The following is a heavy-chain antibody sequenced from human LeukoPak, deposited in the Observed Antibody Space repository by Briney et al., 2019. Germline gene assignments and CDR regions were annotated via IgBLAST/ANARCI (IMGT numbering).Heavy chain of an antibody. Sequence: GGSLRLSCAATGFTFSNYAMTWVRQAPGMGLEWVSTMSSGGISTYYADSVKGRFTISRDDSKNTLYLQMNSLRAEDTAVYYCARTTPGNYYYYGMDVWGQGTTVTVSS. V-gene: IGHV3-23*01. CDR3: ARTTPGNYYYYGMDV. CDR2: MSSGGIST. CDR1: GFTFSNYA. J-gene: IGHJ6*02. D-gene: IGHD1-7*01.